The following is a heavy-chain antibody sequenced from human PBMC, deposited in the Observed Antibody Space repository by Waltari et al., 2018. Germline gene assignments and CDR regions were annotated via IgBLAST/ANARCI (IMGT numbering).Heavy chain of an antibody. J-gene: IGHJ6*02. CDR2: INPNSGGT. D-gene: IGHD2-21*02. V-gene: IGHV1-2*02. CDR1: GYTFTGYY. CDR3: ASRVSMVTQMPYYYYGMDV. Sequence: QVQLVQSGAEVKKPGASVKVSCKASGYTFTGYYMHWVRQAPGQGLEWMGWINPNSGGTNYAQKFQGRVTMTRDTSISTAYMELSRLRSDDTAVYYCASRVSMVTQMPYYYYGMDVWGQGTTVTVSS.